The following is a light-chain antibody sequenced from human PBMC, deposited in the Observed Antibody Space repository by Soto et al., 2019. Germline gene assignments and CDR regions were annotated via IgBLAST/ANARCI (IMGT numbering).Light chain of an antibody. J-gene: IGKJ1*01. CDR3: QQYNSYDMWS. Sequence: DIQMTQSPSTLSASVGDRVTITCRASQGISKWLAWYQQKPGKAPKLLIYGASSLESGVPSRFSGRGSGTEFTLTISSLQPDDFATYFCQQYNSYDMWSFGQGTKVDLK. CDR2: GAS. V-gene: IGKV1-5*01. CDR1: QGISKW.